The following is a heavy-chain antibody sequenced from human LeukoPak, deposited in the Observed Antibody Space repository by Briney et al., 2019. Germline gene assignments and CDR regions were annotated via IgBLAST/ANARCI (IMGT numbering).Heavy chain of an antibody. CDR2: ISSSSSTI. V-gene: IGHV3-48*02. CDR1: GFTFRSYS. J-gene: IGHJ4*02. CDR3: ASGTGGFY. Sequence: GGSLSLSCSAPGFTFRSYSMNWVRQAPGKGLEWVSYISSSSSTIYYADSVKGRFTISRDNAKNSLYLQMNSLRDKETAVYYCASGTGGFYWGRGTLVTVSS. D-gene: IGHD3/OR15-3a*01.